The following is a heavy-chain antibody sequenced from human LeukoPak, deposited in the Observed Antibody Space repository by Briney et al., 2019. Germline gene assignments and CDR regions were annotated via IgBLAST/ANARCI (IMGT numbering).Heavy chain of an antibody. CDR1: GFTFTDYW. Sequence: GGSLRLSCAASGFTFTDYWMSWVRQAPGKGLEWVANIKQDGSEQYYVDSVKGRFTISRDNAKNSLYLQMNSLRAEDTAVYYCARDPDDGIDYWGQGTLVTVSS. D-gene: IGHD1-1*01. J-gene: IGHJ4*02. CDR3: ARDPDDGIDY. V-gene: IGHV3-7*01. CDR2: IKQDGSEQ.